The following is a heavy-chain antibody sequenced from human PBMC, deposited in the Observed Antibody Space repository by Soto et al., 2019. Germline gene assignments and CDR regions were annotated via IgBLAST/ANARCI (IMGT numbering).Heavy chain of an antibody. D-gene: IGHD3-16*01. CDR1: GGSISSGDYY. Sequence: QVQLQESGPGLVKPSQTLSLTCTVSGGSISSGDYYWSWIRQPPGKGLEWIGYIYYSGSTYYNPSLKSRVTISVDTSKNQFSLKLSSVTAADTAVYYCARAPRVGVGSGGVIPDYWGQGTLVTVSS. V-gene: IGHV4-30-4*01. CDR2: IYYSGST. CDR3: ARAPRVGVGSGGVIPDY. J-gene: IGHJ4*02.